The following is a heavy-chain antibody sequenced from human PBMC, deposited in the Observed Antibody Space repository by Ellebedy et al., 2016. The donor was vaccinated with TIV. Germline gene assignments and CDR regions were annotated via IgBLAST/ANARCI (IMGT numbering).Heavy chain of an antibody. CDR2: INPKSGGI. V-gene: IGHV1-2*02. Sequence: ASVKVSCXASGYTFTGQYMHWVRQAPAQGLEWMGCINPKSGGINYAPKFQGRVTLTTDTSISTAYMELSRLRSDDTAVYYCARDLQPILVRGFIPFDYWGQGTLDTVSS. CDR1: GYTFTGQY. J-gene: IGHJ4*02. CDR3: ARDLQPILVRGFIPFDY. D-gene: IGHD3-10*01.